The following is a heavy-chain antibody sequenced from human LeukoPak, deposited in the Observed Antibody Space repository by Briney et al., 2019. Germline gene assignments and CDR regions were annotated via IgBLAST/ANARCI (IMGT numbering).Heavy chain of an antibody. CDR3: TRNLKA. CDR1: GLTFSSNW. J-gene: IGHJ5*02. CDR2: INPDGSTT. V-gene: IGHV3-74*01. Sequence: GGSLRLSCAASGLTFSSNWMHWVRQAPGKGLVWVSRINPDGSTTNYADSVKGRFAISRDNAKNTVYLQMNSLRVEDTAVYYCTRNLKAWGQGTLVTVSS.